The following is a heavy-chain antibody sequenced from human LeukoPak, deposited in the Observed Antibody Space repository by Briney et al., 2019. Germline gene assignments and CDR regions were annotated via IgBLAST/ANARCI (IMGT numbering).Heavy chain of an antibody. J-gene: IGHJ4*02. CDR2: GSGNSGAT. CDR1: GYTFRDYY. Sequence: ASVKVSCKASGYTFRDYYMHWVRQAPGQGLDWMAWGSGNSGATGYARKFQGRVTVTRDTSISTAYMELSSLRSDDTAVYYCVRFYSRPYYQLDYGAQGPLATVSS. CDR3: VRFYSRPYYQLDY. V-gene: IGHV1-2*02. D-gene: IGHD1-26*01.